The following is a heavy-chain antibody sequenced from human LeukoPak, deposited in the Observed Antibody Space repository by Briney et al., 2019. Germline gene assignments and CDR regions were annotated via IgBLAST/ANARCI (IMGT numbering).Heavy chain of an antibody. CDR1: GFTFRSYG. V-gene: IGHV3-30*18. CDR3: AKDEGIAAAGTGLDY. Sequence: GGPLRLSCAAPGFTFRSYGMHRVRQTPAKGLESVAVISYDGSNKYHADSVKGRFTISRDNSKNTLYLQMNSVRAEDTAVYYCAKDEGIAAAGTGLDYWGQGTLVTVAA. J-gene: IGHJ4*02. D-gene: IGHD6-13*01. CDR2: ISYDGSNK.